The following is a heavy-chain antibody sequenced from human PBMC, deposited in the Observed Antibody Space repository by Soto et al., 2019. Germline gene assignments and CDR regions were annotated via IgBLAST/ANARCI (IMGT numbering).Heavy chain of an antibody. V-gene: IGHV3-23*01. CDR1: GFIFSTYG. D-gene: IGHD3-16*01. CDR2: VSGGGGTK. J-gene: IGHJ4*02. Sequence: PGGSLRLSCAASGFIFSTYGMSWVRQAPGKGLTWVSGVSGGGGTKYYADSVKGRFTISRDNSKNTLYLQMNSLRAEDTAVYYCAKDTRIRMGDLSFDAFDSWGQGTLVTVSS. CDR3: AKDTRIRMGDLSFDAFDS.